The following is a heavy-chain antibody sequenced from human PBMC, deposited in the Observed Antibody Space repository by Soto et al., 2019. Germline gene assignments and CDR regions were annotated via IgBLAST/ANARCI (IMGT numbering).Heavy chain of an antibody. V-gene: IGHV1-46*01. D-gene: IGHD4-17*01. CDR1: GYSFTSYY. CDR3: ARGATVTTNGMDV. Sequence: QVQLVQSGAEVKKPGASVKVSCKASGYSFTSYYIYWVRQPPVQGLEWMGIINPSGGTTSYVQKFQCRVTMTRDTSTSTVYMELSSLRSEDTAVYYCARGATVTTNGMDVWVQGTTVTVSS. CDR2: INPSGGTT. J-gene: IGHJ6*02.